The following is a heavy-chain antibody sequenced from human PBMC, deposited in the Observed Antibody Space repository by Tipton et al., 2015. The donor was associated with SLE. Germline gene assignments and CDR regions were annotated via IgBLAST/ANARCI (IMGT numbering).Heavy chain of an antibody. CDR1: GGSISSRNW. Sequence: TLSLTCAVYGGSISSRNWWSWIRQPPGKGLEWIGYVYYSGSTNYNPSLKSRVTISMDSSKSQFSLKRNSVTATDTAVYYCARDDVWDLCGNRNYQYMDVWGKGTTVIVSS. V-gene: IGHV4-4*02. J-gene: IGHJ6*03. CDR2: VYYSGST. CDR3: ARDDVWDLCGNRNYQYMDV. D-gene: IGHD3-16*01.